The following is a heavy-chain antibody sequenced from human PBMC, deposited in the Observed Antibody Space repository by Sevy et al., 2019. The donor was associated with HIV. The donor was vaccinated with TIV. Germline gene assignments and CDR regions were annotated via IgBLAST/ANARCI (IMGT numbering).Heavy chain of an antibody. D-gene: IGHD2-21*01. CDR2: IKQDAGQK. J-gene: IGHJ4*02. CDR1: GFTFSKYW. CDR3: VKEGGGEGGDH. V-gene: IGHV3-7*01. Sequence: GGSLRLSCAASGFTFSKYWMGWVRQAPGKGLEWVANIKQDAGQKYYVDSVKGRFTISRDNAKNSLYLQMNSLRAEDTAVYYCVKEGGGEGGDHWGQGTLVTVSS.